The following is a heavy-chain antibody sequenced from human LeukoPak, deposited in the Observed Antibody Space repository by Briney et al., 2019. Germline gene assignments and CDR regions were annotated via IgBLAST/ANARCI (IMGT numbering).Heavy chain of an antibody. CDR1: GYTFRDYL. CDR3: ARDHSSGWSLYYYMDV. J-gene: IGHJ6*03. Sequence: ASVKVSCKASGYTFRDYLLHWVRQAPGQGLEWMGWINPNSGGTNYAQKFQGRVTMTRDTSISTAYMELSRLRSDDTAVYYCARDHSSGWSLYYYMDVWGKGTTVTVSS. CDR2: INPNSGGT. D-gene: IGHD6-19*01. V-gene: IGHV1-2*02.